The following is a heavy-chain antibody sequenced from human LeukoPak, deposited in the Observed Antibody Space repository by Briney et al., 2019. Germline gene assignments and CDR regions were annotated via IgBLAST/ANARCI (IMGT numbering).Heavy chain of an antibody. V-gene: IGHV3-48*03. CDR2: IRNSGTTT. CDR3: AKDSDYGGNWNYFDY. D-gene: IGHD4-23*01. Sequence: PGGSLRLSCVASGFTFSDYEMNWVRQAPGKGLEWISYIRNSGTTTYYADSVKGRFTISRDNAENSLYLQMNSLRAEDTAVYYCAKDSDYGGNWNYFDYWGQGTLVTVSS. CDR1: GFTFSDYE. J-gene: IGHJ4*02.